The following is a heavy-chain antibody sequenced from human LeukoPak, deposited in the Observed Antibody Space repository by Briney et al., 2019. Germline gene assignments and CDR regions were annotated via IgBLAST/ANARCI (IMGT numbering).Heavy chain of an antibody. Sequence: SETLSLTCTVSGGSIRSYYWSWIRQPPGKGLEWIGYIYYSGSTNYNPSLKSRVTISVDTSKNQFSLKLSSVTAADTAVYYCARFGWVVPAAMFAFDYWGQGTLVTVSS. V-gene: IGHV4-59*08. CDR2: IYYSGST. CDR1: GGSIRSYY. CDR3: ARFGWVVPAAMFAFDY. D-gene: IGHD2-2*01. J-gene: IGHJ4*02.